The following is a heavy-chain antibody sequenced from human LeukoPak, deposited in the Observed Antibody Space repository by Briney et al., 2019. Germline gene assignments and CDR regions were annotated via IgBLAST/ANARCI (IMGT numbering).Heavy chain of an antibody. CDR1: GYTFTGYY. D-gene: IGHD1-26*01. Sequence: ASVKVSCKASGYTFTGYYMHWVRQAPGQGLEWMGWINPNSGGTSYAQKFQGRVTMTRDTSISTAYMELSRLRSDDTAVYYCARNEWELPNWFDPWGQGTLVTVSS. V-gene: IGHV1-2*02. CDR2: INPNSGGT. CDR3: ARNEWELPNWFDP. J-gene: IGHJ5*02.